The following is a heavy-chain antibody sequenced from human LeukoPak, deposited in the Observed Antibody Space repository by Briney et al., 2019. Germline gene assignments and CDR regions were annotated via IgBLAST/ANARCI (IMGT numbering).Heavy chain of an antibody. CDR1: GGTFSSYA. Sequence: GASVKVPCKASGGTFSSYAISWVRKAPGQGLEWMGRIIPILGIANYAQKFQGRVTITADKSTSTAYMELSSLRSEDTAVYYCARELSGSYYVGYYYYGMDVWGQGTTVTVSS. J-gene: IGHJ6*02. V-gene: IGHV1-69*04. CDR3: ARELSGSYYVGYYYYGMDV. CDR2: IIPILGIA. D-gene: IGHD1-26*01.